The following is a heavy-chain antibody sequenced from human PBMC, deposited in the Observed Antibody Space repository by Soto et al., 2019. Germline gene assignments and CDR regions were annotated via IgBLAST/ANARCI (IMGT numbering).Heavy chain of an antibody. Sequence: QVQLVQSGAEVKKPGSSVKVSCTASGGTFSSYAISWVRQAPGQVLEWMGGIIPIFGTANYAQKFQGRVKITADESTSTAYMELSSLRSEDTAVYYCASRQLERPRDAFDIWGQGTMVTVSS. CDR1: GGTFSSYA. J-gene: IGHJ3*02. CDR3: ASRQLERPRDAFDI. CDR2: IIPIFGTA. V-gene: IGHV1-69*12. D-gene: IGHD1-1*01.